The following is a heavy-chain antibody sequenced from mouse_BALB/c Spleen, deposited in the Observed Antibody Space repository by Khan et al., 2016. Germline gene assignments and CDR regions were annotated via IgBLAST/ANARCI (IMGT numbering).Heavy chain of an antibody. CDR3: IRGYGSSFVAWFTY. CDR2: IYPGDGDT. D-gene: IGHD1-1*01. J-gene: IGHJ3*01. V-gene: IGHV1-87*01. Sequence: QVRLQQSGSELARPGASVKLSCKATGYTFTNYWMQWIKQRPGQGLEWIGAIYPGDGDTRYAQKFEGKTTLTADTSSSTVYMQLDNLASEDSAVYYCIRGYGSSFVAWFTYWGQGTLVTVSA. CDR1: GYTFTNYW.